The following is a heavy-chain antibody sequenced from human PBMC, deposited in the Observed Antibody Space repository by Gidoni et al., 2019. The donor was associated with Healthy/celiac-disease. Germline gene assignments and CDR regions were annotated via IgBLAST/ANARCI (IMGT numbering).Heavy chain of an antibody. CDR2: IKQDGSEK. CDR1: GFTFSSYW. Sequence: EVQLVESGGGLVQPGGSLRLSCSASGFTFSSYWMSWVRQAPGKGLGWVANIKQDGSEKYYVDSVKGRFTISRDNAKNSLYLQMNSLRAEDTAVYYCAREPPARPLDYWGQGTLVTVSS. J-gene: IGHJ4*02. V-gene: IGHV3-7*01. CDR3: AREPPARPLDY. D-gene: IGHD6-6*01.